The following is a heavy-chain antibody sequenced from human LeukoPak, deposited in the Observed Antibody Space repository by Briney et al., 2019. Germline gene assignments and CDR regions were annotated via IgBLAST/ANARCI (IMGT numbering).Heavy chain of an antibody. CDR1: GGSIKSNNW. D-gene: IGHD3-3*01. CDR2: IYHSGST. Sequence: SETLSLTCAVSGGSIKSNNWWSWVRQPPGKGLEWIGEIYHSGSTNYNPSLESRVTVSVDKSKNQFSLDLSSVTAADTAVYYCARGPRSGGFDYWGQGTLVTVSS. CDR3: ARGPRSGGFDY. V-gene: IGHV4-4*02. J-gene: IGHJ4*02.